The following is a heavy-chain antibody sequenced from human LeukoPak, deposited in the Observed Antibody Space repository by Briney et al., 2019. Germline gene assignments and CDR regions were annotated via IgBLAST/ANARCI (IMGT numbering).Heavy chain of an antibody. CDR2: ISAYNGNK. Sequence: GASVKVSCKASGYTFTSYGISWVRQAAGQGVEWMGWISAYNGNKNYAQKRQGRVTMITDTSTSTAYMEQRSLRSDDTAVYYCARVSGDFWSGYYHPHDYWGQGTLVTVSS. V-gene: IGHV1-18*01. J-gene: IGHJ4*02. CDR1: GYTFTSYG. D-gene: IGHD3-3*01. CDR3: ARVSGDFWSGYYHPHDY.